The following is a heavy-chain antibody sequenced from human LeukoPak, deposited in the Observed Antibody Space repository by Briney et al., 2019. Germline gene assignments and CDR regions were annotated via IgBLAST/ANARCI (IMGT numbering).Heavy chain of an antibody. CDR3: ASGWGSAGHFDF. Sequence: ASVKVSCKASGGTFSSYAISWVRQAPGQGLEWMGWINPKSGGTNYAQKFQGRVTMTRDTSLSTAYMELSRLRSDDTAVYYCASGWGSAGHFDFWGQGTLVTVSS. J-gene: IGHJ4*02. D-gene: IGHD6-19*01. V-gene: IGHV1-2*02. CDR2: INPKSGGT. CDR1: GGTFSSYA.